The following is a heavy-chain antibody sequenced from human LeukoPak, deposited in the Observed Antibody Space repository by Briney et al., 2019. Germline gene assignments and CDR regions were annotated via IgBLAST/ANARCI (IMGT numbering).Heavy chain of an antibody. CDR2: IIPIFGTA. CDR3: AISATVTTYLYYYYYMDV. V-gene: IGHV1-69*01. CDR1: GGTFSSYA. J-gene: IGHJ6*03. D-gene: IGHD4-11*01. Sequence: SVKVSCKASGGTFSSYAISWVRQAPGQGLEWMGGIIPIFGTANYAQKFQGRVTITPDGSTSTAYMELSSLRSEDTAVYYCAISATVTTYLYYYYYMDVWGKGTTVTVSS.